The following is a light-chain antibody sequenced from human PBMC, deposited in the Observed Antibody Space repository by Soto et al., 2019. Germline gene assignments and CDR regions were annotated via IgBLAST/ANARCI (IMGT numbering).Light chain of an antibody. CDR3: QQAYSFTLT. CDR1: QGIGSW. Sequence: DIQMTQSPSSVSASLGDGVTITCRASQGIGSWLAWYQQRPGKAPKLLISAASSLQSGVPSRFSGSGSGTDFTLSISNLQPEDFATYYCQQAYSFTLTFGGGTKVDIK. V-gene: IGKV1-12*01. CDR2: AAS. J-gene: IGKJ4*01.